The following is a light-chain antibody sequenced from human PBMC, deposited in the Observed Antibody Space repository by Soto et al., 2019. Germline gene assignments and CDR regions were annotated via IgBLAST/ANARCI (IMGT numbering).Light chain of an antibody. V-gene: IGKV1-39*01. Sequence: DLQMTQSPSSLSASVGDRVTITCRAIQTISTYLNWYQQKPGKAPRLLIYDASSLLSGVPSRFSGSGSGTDFTLTIASLQPEDFSTYYCQQSDSTPYTFGQGTKVEI. CDR3: QQSDSTPYT. CDR2: DAS. CDR1: QTISTY. J-gene: IGKJ2*01.